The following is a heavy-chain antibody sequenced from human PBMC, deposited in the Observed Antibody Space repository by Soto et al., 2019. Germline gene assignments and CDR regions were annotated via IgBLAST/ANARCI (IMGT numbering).Heavy chain of an antibody. V-gene: IGHV3-21*01. D-gene: IGHD4-17*01. CDR2: ISSSSSYI. Sequence: GGSLRLSCAASGFTFSSYSMNWVRQAPGKGLEWVSSISSSSSYIYYADSVKGRFTISRDNAKNSLYLQMNSLRAEDTAVYYCARDVSTVTRADYWGQGTLVTVSS. CDR1: GFTFSSYS. J-gene: IGHJ4*02. CDR3: ARDVSTVTRADY.